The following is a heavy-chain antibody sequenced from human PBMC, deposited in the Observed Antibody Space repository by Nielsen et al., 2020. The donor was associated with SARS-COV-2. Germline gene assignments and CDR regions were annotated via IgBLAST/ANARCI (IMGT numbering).Heavy chain of an antibody. CDR3: ARGLRHYYDSKGPYYFDY. J-gene: IGHJ4*02. D-gene: IGHD3-22*01. CDR2: ISGSGGST. Sequence: WIRQPPGKGLEWVSAISGSGGSTYYADSVKGRFTISRDNSKNTLYLQMNSLRAEDTAVYYCARGLRHYYDSKGPYYFDYWGQGTLVTVSS. V-gene: IGHV3-23*01.